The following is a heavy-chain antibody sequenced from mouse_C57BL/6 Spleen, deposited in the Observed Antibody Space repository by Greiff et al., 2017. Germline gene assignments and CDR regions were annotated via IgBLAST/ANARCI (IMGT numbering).Heavy chain of an antibody. Sequence: EVKLEESGGGLVQPGGSMKLSCVASGFTFSNYWMNWVRQSPEKGLEWVAQIRLKSDNYATHYAESVKGRFTISRDDSKSSVYLQMNNLRAEDTGIYYCTGTPNWDVGYFDVWGTGTTVTVSS. CDR1: GFTFSNYW. CDR2: IRLKSDNYAT. V-gene: IGHV6-3*01. D-gene: IGHD4-1*01. CDR3: TGTPNWDVGYFDV. J-gene: IGHJ1*03.